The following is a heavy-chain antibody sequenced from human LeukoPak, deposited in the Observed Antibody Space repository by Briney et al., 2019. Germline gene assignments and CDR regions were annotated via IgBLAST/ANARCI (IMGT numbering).Heavy chain of an antibody. V-gene: IGHV3-48*04. J-gene: IGHJ4*02. D-gene: IGHD3-22*01. CDR3: ARGKPFDSSGYPRALYYFDY. CDR1: GFTFSSNS. Sequence: GGSQRLSCAASGFTFSSNSMNWVRQAPGKGLEWVSYISSSSSTIYYADSVKGRFTISRDNAKNSLYLQMNSLRAEDTAVYYCARGKPFDSSGYPRALYYFDYWGQGTLVTVSS. CDR2: ISSSSSTI.